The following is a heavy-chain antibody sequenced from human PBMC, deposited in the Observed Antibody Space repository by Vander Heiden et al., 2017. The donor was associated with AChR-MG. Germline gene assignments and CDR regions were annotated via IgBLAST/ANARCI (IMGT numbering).Heavy chain of an antibody. J-gene: IGHJ6*02. D-gene: IGHD3-22*01. V-gene: IGHV1-69*01. Sequence: QVQLVQSGAEVKKPGSSVKVSCKASGGPFRRYAISWVRQGPGQGLEWMGGIIPIFGTANYAQKFQGRVTITADESTSTAYMELSSLRAEDTAVYYCARARNYDSSGYALRYYYGMDVWGQGTTVTVSS. CDR2: IIPIFGTA. CDR1: GGPFRRYA. CDR3: ARARNYDSSGYALRYYYGMDV.